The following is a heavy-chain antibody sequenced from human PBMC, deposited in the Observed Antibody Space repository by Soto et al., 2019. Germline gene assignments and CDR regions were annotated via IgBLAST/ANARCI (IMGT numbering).Heavy chain of an antibody. CDR3: ATESVGAQGFDY. D-gene: IGHD1-26*01. CDR1: GYTLTELS. V-gene: IGHV1-24*01. J-gene: IGHJ4*02. CDR2: FDPEDGET. Sequence: ASVKISCKVSGYTLTELSMHWVRQAPGKGLEWMGGFDPEDGETIYAQKFQGRVTMTEDTSTDTAYMELSSLRSEDTAVYYCATESVGAQGFDYWGQGTLVTVSS.